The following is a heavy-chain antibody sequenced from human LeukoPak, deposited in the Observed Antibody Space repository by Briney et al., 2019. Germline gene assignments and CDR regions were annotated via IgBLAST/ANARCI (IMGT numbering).Heavy chain of an antibody. J-gene: IGHJ4*02. CDR3: AREGPRKGYYDSSDPTHAFDY. D-gene: IGHD3-22*01. CDR1: GFTFSSYW. Sequence: GGSLRLSCAASGFTFSSYWMHWVRQAPGKGLVWVSRINTDGSSTNYADSVKGRFTISRDNAKNTLYLQMNSLRAEDTAVYYCAREGPRKGYYDSSDPTHAFDYWGQGTLVTVSS. V-gene: IGHV3-74*01. CDR2: INTDGSST.